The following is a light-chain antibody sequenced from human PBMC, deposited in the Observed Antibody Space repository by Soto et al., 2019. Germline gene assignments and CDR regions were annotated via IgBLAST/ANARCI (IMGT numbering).Light chain of an antibody. CDR1: QSISTF. CDR2: ATS. Sequence: DIQMTQSPSSLSASVGDRVTITCRASQSISTFLNWYQQKPGIAPKLLIYATSSLQSGVPSRFSGSVSGTVFTLTISSLQPEDFATYYCQQSYCTPWTFGQGTKVEIK. J-gene: IGKJ1*01. V-gene: IGKV1-39*01. CDR3: QQSYCTPWT.